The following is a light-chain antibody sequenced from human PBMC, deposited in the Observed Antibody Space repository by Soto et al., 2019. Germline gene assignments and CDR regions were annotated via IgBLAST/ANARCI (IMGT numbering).Light chain of an antibody. Sequence: DIQMTQSPSTLSASVGDRVTITCRASQSISSWLAWYQQKPGKAPKLLIYKASSLESGVPSRFSGSGSGTEFTLTISSLHPDDFATYYCQQYNIYLSFGQGTKVEIK. J-gene: IGKJ1*01. V-gene: IGKV1-5*03. CDR3: QQYNIYLS. CDR2: KAS. CDR1: QSISSW.